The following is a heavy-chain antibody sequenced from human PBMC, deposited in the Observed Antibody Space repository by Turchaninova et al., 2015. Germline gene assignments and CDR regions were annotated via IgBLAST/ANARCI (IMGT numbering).Heavy chain of an antibody. V-gene: IGHV1-18*04. J-gene: IGHJ4*02. CDR2: VSANNGNT. Sequence: QVQLVQSGDEVKKPGASVKVSCKASGYTFTSYGISWVRQAPGQGLEWMGWVSANNGNTNYAQQSQGRVTMTTNTSTSTAYVELSSLRSDDTAVYYCARDHEILTGYYRFDYWGQGTLVTVSS. CDR3: ARDHEILTGYYRFDY. CDR1: GYTFTSYG. D-gene: IGHD3-9*01.